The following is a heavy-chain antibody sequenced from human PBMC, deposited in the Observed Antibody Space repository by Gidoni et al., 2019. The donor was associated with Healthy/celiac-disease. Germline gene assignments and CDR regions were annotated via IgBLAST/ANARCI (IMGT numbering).Heavy chain of an antibody. D-gene: IGHD5-18*01. Sequence: QVQLQESGPGLVKPSETLSITCAVSGYSISSGYYWGWIRQPPGKGLEWIGSIYHSGSTYYTPSLKSRVTISVDTSKNQFSLKLSSVTAADTAVYYCAREDVDTAMATDYWGQGTLVTVSS. J-gene: IGHJ4*02. CDR2: IYHSGST. CDR3: AREDVDTAMATDY. CDR1: GYSISSGYY. V-gene: IGHV4-38-2*01.